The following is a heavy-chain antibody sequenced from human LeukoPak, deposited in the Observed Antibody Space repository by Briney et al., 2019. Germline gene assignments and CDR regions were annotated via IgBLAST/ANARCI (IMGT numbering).Heavy chain of an antibody. D-gene: IGHD6-19*01. CDR1: GYTFTGYH. Sequence: ASVKVSCKASGYTFTGYHIHWVRQAPGQRLEWMGWISPNTGGKNYAQKLQGRVTMNRESSISTVYMELTGLRSDDTAVYYCARAPGSIALADAVVRFECWGQGTLVTASS. V-gene: IGHV1-2*02. CDR3: ARAPGSIALADAVVRFEC. CDR2: ISPNTGGK. J-gene: IGHJ1*01.